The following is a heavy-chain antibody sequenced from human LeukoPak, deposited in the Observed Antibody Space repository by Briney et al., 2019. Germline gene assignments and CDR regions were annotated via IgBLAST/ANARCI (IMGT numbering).Heavy chain of an antibody. D-gene: IGHD1-1*01. Sequence: PGGSLRLSCAASGFTFSDYYMDWVRQAQGKGLEWVANIKEDGSEKYYVDSVRGRFTISRDNAKNSLYLQMNSLRAEDSAVYYCARYHWNDVAYWGQGTLVTVSS. CDR1: GFTFSDYY. CDR3: ARYHWNDVAY. V-gene: IGHV3-7*01. CDR2: IKEDGSEK. J-gene: IGHJ4*02.